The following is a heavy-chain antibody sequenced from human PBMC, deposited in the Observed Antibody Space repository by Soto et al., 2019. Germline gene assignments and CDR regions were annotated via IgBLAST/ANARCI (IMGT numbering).Heavy chain of an antibody. CDR3: AREIIAARGRYYFDY. J-gene: IGHJ4*02. Sequence: PGGSLRLSCAASGFTFSDYYMSWIRQAPGKGLEWVSYISSSGSTIYYADSVKGRFTISRDNAKNSLYLQMNSLRAEDTAVYYCAREIIAARGRYYFDYWGQGALVTVSS. V-gene: IGHV3-11*01. CDR1: GFTFSDYY. D-gene: IGHD6-6*01. CDR2: ISSSGSTI.